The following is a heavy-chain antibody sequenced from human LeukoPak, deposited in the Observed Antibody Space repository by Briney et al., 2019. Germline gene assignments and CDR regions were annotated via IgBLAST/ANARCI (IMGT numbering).Heavy chain of an antibody. CDR3: ARDPTMVRGVGYYYGMDV. CDR2: IWYDGSNK. Sequence: PGGSLRLSCAASGFTFSSYGMHWVRQAPGKGLEWVAVIWYDGSNKYYADSAKGRFTISRDNSKNTLYLQMNSLRAEDTAVYYCARDPTMVRGVGYYYGMDVWGQGTTVTVSS. CDR1: GFTFSSYG. J-gene: IGHJ6*02. D-gene: IGHD3-10*01. V-gene: IGHV3-33*01.